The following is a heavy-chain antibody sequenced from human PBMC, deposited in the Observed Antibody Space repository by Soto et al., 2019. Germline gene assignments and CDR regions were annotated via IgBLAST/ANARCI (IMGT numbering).Heavy chain of an antibody. CDR2: ISYTGAT. CDR3: ARGGPVSVSPAWQLLGYFDY. D-gene: IGHD2-15*01. Sequence: QVHLQESGPGQVRPSQTLSLSCSVSGGSISRGAYFWTWIRQFPGKGLEWIAYISYTGATYDIPSLKSRVTISADTSKNQFSLKLNSVTSADTAVYYCARGGPVSVSPAWQLLGYFDYWGQGTLVTVSA. V-gene: IGHV4-31*03. CDR1: GGSISRGAYF. J-gene: IGHJ4*02.